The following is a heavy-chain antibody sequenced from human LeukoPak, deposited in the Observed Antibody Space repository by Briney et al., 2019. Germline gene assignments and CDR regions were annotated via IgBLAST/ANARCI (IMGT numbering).Heavy chain of an antibody. CDR2: ISAYNGST. Sequence: ASVKVSCKASGYTFTSYGISWVRQAPGQGLERMGWISAYNGSTNYAQKLQGRVTMTTDTSTSTAYMELRSLRSDDTAVYYCARLLRSFKTTFGPVRGNWFDPWGQGTLVTVSS. V-gene: IGHV1-18*01. CDR1: GYTFTSYG. J-gene: IGHJ5*02. CDR3: ARLLRSFKTTFGPVRGNWFDP. D-gene: IGHD3-3*01.